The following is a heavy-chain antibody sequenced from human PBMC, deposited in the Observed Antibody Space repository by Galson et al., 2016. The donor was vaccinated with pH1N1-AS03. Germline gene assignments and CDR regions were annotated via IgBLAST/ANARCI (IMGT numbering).Heavy chain of an antibody. D-gene: IGHD4-23*01. Sequence: TLSLTCAVSGGSISRLSCTWIRQPPGKGLEWIGHVYNSGSTNYNPSLKGRVAISVDTSKNQFSLKLNSVTAADAAVYYCATGLGWTADDWGQGTLVTVSS. CDR1: GGSISRLS. CDR2: VYNSGST. V-gene: IGHV4-59*11. J-gene: IGHJ4*02. CDR3: ATGLGWTADD.